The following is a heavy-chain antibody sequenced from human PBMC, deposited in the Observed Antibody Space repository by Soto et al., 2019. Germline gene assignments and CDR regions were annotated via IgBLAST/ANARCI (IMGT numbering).Heavy chain of an antibody. J-gene: IGHJ4*02. V-gene: IGHV3-9*01. CDR2: IRWNSGSI. D-gene: IGHD3-10*01. Sequence: EVQLVESGGGLVQPGRSLRLSCAASGFTFDDYAMHWVRQAPGKGLEWVTGIRWNSGSIGYADSVKGRFTISRDNAKNSLYLPMISLSAVGTALYYCAKVITMVRGGITGRFDYWGQVTLVTVSS. CDR1: GFTFDDYA. CDR3: AKVITMVRGGITGRFDY.